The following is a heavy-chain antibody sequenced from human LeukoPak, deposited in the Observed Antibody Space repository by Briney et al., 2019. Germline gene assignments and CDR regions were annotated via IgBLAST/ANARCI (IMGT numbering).Heavy chain of an antibody. J-gene: IGHJ4*02. Sequence: ASVKVSCKASGYTFTDYTMHWLRQAPGQRLDWMGWINGGSGNTKYSPEFQGRVTITRDTSASTAYMELSSLRSEDTAVYYCANPGYDSSGYYYVDWGQGTLVTVSS. CDR3: ANPGYDSSGYYYVD. CDR2: INGGSGNT. CDR1: GYTFTDYT. D-gene: IGHD3-22*01. V-gene: IGHV1-3*01.